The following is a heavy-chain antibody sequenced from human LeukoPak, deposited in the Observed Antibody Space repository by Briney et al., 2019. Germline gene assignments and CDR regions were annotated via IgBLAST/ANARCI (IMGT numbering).Heavy chain of an antibody. V-gene: IGHV1-69*04. CDR1: GGTFSSYA. CDR3: ARVNLQNWNQPPRPGRYYFDY. D-gene: IGHD1-1*01. J-gene: IGHJ4*02. CDR2: IIPIFGIA. Sequence: SVKVSCKASGGTFSSYAISWVRQAPGQGLEWMGRIIPIFGIANYAQKFQGRVTITADKSTSTAYMELSSLRSEDTAVYSCARVNLQNWNQPPRPGRYYFDYWGQGTLVTVSS.